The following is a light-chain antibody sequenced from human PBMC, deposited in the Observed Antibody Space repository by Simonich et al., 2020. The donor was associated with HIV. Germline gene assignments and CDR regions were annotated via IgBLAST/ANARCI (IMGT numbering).Light chain of an antibody. J-gene: IGKJ2*01. CDR2: KAS. CDR1: QSISSW. V-gene: IGKV1-5*03. Sequence: DIQMTQSPSTLSASVGDRVTITCRASQSISSWLAWYQQKPGKAPKLLIYKASSLERGVPSRVSGSGSGTEFTLTISSLQPDDFATYYCQQYNSYSYTFGQGTKLEIK. CDR3: QQYNSYSYT.